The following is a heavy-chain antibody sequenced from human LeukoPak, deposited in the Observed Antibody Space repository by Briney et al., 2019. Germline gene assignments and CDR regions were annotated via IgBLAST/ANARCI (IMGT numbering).Heavy chain of an antibody. CDR1: GGSFSGYY. CDR3: ARDRGSGPLSFDY. J-gene: IGHJ4*02. CDR2: INHSGST. V-gene: IGHV4-34*01. D-gene: IGHD2-15*01. Sequence: SETLSLTCAVYGGSFSGYYWSWIRQSPGKGLEWIGEINHSGSTNYNPSLKSRVTISVDTSKNQFSLKLSSVTAADTAVYYCARDRGSGPLSFDYWGQGTLVTVSS.